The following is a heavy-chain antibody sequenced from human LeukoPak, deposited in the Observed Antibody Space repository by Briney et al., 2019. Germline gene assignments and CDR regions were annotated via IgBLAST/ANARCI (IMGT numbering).Heavy chain of an antibody. CDR3: ARDLERRWELKGTLGY. J-gene: IGHJ4*02. Sequence: PPERSLRLSCAASGFTFSSYVMHWVRQAPGKGLEWVAVISYDGSNKYYADSVKGRFTISRDNSKNTLYLQMNSLRAEDTAVYYCARDLERRWELKGTLGYWGQGTLVTVSS. D-gene: IGHD1-26*01. V-gene: IGHV3-30-3*01. CDR2: ISYDGSNK. CDR1: GFTFSSYV.